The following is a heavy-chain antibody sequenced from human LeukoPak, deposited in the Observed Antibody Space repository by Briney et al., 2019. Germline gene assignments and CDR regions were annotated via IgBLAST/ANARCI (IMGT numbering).Heavy chain of an antibody. V-gene: IGHV4-38-2*01. CDR3: ARNTSVISVAGPDNWYFDL. J-gene: IGHJ2*01. D-gene: IGHD6-19*01. CDR1: GYSISSGYY. CDR2: IYHSGST. Sequence: PSETLSLTCAVSGYSISSGYYWGWIRQPPGKGLEWIGSIYHSGSTYYNPSLKSRVTISVDTSKNQFSLKLSSVTAADTAVYYCARNTSVISVAGPDNWYFDLWGRGTLVTVSS.